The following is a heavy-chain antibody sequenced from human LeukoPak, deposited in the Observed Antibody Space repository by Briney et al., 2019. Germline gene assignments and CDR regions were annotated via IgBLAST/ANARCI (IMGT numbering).Heavy chain of an antibody. D-gene: IGHD2-2*01. CDR3: ARGYCSSTSCYGAAFGI. CDR2: INHSGST. V-gene: IGHV4-34*01. Sequence: SETLSLTCAVNGGSFSGYSWSWIRQPPRKGLEWIGEINHSGSTKYNPSLKSRVTISVDTSKKQLSLELSSMTAADTAVYYCARGYCSSTSCYGAAFGIWGQGTMVTVSS. CDR1: GGSFSGYS. J-gene: IGHJ3*02.